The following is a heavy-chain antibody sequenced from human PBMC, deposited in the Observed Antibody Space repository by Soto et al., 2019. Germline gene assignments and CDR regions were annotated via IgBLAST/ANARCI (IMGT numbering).Heavy chain of an antibody. D-gene: IGHD6-13*01. CDR2: MNPNSGNT. CDR3: AREPSSSWRFYY. J-gene: IGHJ4*02. Sequence: QVQLVQSGAEVKKPGASVKVSCKASGYTFTSYDINCVRQATGQGLEWMGWMNPNSGNTGYAQKFQGRVTMPRNTSISTAYMELSSLRSEDTAVYYCAREPSSSWRFYYWGKGTLVTVSS. CDR1: GYTFTSYD. V-gene: IGHV1-8*01.